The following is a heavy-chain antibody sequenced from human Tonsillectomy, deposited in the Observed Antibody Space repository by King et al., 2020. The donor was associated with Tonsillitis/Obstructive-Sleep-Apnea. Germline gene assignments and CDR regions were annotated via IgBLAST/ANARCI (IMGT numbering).Heavy chain of an antibody. Sequence: QLVQSGAEVMTPGASVNVSCKASGYTFTRYYIHWVRQARGQGLEWMGIINPSSGIATYAQKFQGRLTMTSDTSASTIYLELSNLRSEDTAVYFCARHDVVGRYIDSWGQGTLVTVSS. V-gene: IGHV1-46*01. CDR3: ARHDVVGRYIDS. CDR1: GYTFTRYY. J-gene: IGHJ4*02. D-gene: IGHD2-21*01. CDR2: INPSSGIA.